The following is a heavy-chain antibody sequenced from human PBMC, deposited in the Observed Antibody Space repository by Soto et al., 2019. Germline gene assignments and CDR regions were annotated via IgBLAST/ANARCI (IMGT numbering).Heavy chain of an antibody. J-gene: IGHJ6*03. CDR2: IKQDGSEK. Sequence: EVQLVESGGGLVQPGGSLRLSCAASGFTFSSYWMSWVRQAPGKGLEWVANIKQDGSEKYFVDSVKGRFTISRDNAKNALYLQMNSLRAEDTAVYYCAREEGSIAAAGICYYYYYYIDVWGKGTTVTVSS. CDR1: GFTFSSYW. V-gene: IGHV3-7*01. D-gene: IGHD6-13*01. CDR3: AREEGSIAAAGICYYYYYYIDV.